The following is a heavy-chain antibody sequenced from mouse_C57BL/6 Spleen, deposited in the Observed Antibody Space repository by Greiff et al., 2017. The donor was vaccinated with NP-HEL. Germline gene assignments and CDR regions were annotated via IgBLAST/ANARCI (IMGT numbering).Heavy chain of an antibody. CDR2: IFPGSGST. Sequence: VQLQQSGPELVKPGASVKISCKASGYTFTDYYINWVKQRPGQGLEWIGWIFPGSGSTYYNEKFKGKATLTVDKSSSTAYMLVSSLTSEDSAVYFCAREEHSWYFDVWGTGTTVTVSS. CDR3: AREEHSWYFDV. CDR1: GYTFTDYY. J-gene: IGHJ1*03. V-gene: IGHV1-75*01.